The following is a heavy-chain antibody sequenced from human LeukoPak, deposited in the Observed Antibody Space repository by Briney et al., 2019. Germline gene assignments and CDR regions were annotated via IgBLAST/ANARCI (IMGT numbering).Heavy chain of an antibody. V-gene: IGHV3-30*02. D-gene: IGHD3-9*01. CDR3: AKSYYDILTGRPVYYMDV. Sequence: GGSLRLSCAASGFTFSSYGVHWVRQAPGKGLEWVAFIRYDGSNKYYADSVKGRFTISRDNSKNTLYLQMNGLRAEDTAVYYCAKSYYDILTGRPVYYMDVWGKGTTVTVSS. CDR1: GFTFSSYG. CDR2: IRYDGSNK. J-gene: IGHJ6*03.